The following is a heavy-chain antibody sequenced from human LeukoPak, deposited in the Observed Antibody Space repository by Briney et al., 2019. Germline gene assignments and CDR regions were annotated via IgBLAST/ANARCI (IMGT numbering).Heavy chain of an antibody. CDR3: ARDGYSEADFDY. CDR1: GFTFSSYS. V-gene: IGHV3-21*01. J-gene: IGHJ4*02. D-gene: IGHD5-18*01. CDR2: ISSSSSYI. Sequence: PGGSLRLSCAASGFTFSSYSMNWVRQAPGKGLEWVSSISSSSSYIYYADSVKGRFTISRDNAKNSLYLQMNGLRAEDTAVYYCARDGYSEADFDYWGQGTLVTVSS.